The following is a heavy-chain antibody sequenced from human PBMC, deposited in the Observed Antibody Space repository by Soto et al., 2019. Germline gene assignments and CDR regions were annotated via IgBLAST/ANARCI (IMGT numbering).Heavy chain of an antibody. CDR3: ARSYYDSTGFAVDP. V-gene: IGHV4-59*02. CDR1: GASVSHGY. D-gene: IGHD3-22*01. CDR2: MYFGGSF. J-gene: IGHJ5*02. Sequence: QMQLQASGPGLVKPSETLSLTCNVSGASVSHGYWSWIRQPPGKGLEWIGFMYFGGSFNYNPSLTSRASISVETSKNQFSMNSTSVTASDTAVYYCARSYYDSTGFAVDPWGQGTLVTVSS.